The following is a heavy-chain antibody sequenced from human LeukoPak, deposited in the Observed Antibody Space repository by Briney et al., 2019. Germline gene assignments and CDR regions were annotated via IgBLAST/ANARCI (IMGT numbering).Heavy chain of an antibody. CDR3: ARGRSITILRGVAISDGFDI. CDR1: GFTFSSNE. J-gene: IGHJ3*02. Sequence: GGSLRLSCAASGFTFSSNEMNWVRQAPGKGLEWVSFIDTTTSYKYYADSVKGRFTISRDNAKNSLYLQMNSLRADDKAFYYCARGRSITILRGVAISDGFDIWGQGTMVTVSS. V-gene: IGHV3-21*01. CDR2: IDTTTSYK. D-gene: IGHD3-10*01.